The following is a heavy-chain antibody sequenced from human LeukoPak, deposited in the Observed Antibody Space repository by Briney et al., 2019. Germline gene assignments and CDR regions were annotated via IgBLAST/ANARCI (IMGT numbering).Heavy chain of an antibody. CDR3: ARDRDGAYYYGSGSYYN. V-gene: IGHV4-4*02. CDR1: GGSISSSNW. J-gene: IGHJ4*02. D-gene: IGHD3-10*01. Sequence: PSGTLSLTCAVSGGSISSSNWWSWVRQPPGKGLEWIGEIYHSGSTNYNPSLKSRVTISVDKSKNQFSLKLSSVTAADTAVYYCARDRDGAYYYGSGSYYNWGQGTLVTVSS. CDR2: IYHSGST.